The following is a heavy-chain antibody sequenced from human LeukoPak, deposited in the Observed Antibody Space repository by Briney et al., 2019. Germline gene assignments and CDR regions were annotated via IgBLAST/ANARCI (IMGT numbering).Heavy chain of an antibody. V-gene: IGHV1-2*02. D-gene: IGHD3-22*01. Sequence: GGSVTVSCTASGYTFTGYYMHWVRQAPGQGLEWMGWINPNSGGTNYAQKFQGRVTMTRDTSTSAAYMELSRLRSDDTAVYYCARDSYYDSSGYYSSEYFQHWGQGNLVTVSS. CDR2: INPNSGGT. J-gene: IGHJ1*01. CDR3: ARDSYYDSSGYYSSEYFQH. CDR1: GYTFTGYY.